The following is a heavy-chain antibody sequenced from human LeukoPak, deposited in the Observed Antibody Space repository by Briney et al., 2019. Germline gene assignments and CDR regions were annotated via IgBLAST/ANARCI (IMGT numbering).Heavy chain of an antibody. CDR3: ARRRDFIDY. D-gene: IGHD3/OR15-3a*01. CDR2: ISSRSSYI. J-gene: IGHJ4*02. CDR1: GFTFSSYT. V-gene: IGHV3-21*04. Sequence: TGGSLRLSCAASGFTFSSYTMNWVRQAPGKGLEWVSSISSRSSYIYYADSVKGRFTISRDNAKNSLYLQMNSLRAEDTAVYYCARRRDFIDYWGQGTLVTVSS.